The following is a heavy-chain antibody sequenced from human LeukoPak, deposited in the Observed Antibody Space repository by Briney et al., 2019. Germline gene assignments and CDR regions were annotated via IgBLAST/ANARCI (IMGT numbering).Heavy chain of an antibody. V-gene: IGHV4-59*12. CDR3: ARGKGQWLRSNWFDP. D-gene: IGHD5-12*01. CDR1: GGSISSYY. Sequence: SETLSLTCTVSGGSISSYYWSWIRQPPGKGLEWIGYIYYSGSTNYNPSLKSRVTISVDTSKNQFSLKLSSVTAADTAVYYCARGKGQWLRSNWFDPWGKGTLVTVSS. J-gene: IGHJ5*02. CDR2: IYYSGST.